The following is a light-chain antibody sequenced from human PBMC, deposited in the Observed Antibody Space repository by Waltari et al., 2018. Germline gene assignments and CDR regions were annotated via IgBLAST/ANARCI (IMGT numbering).Light chain of an antibody. CDR3: AAWDDSLSGRV. Sequence: QSVLTQPPSASGTPGQRVTISCSGSSPNIGSNYVYWYQQPPGTAPKLLIYTSDRRPSGVPDRFSGAKSGTSASLAISGLRSEDEADYYWAAWDDSLSGRVFGGGTKLTVL. CDR2: TSD. J-gene: IGLJ3*02. V-gene: IGLV1-47*01. CDR1: SPNIGSNY.